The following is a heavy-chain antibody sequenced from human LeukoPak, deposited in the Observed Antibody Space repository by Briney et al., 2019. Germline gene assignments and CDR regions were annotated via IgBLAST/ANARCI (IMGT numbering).Heavy chain of an antibody. J-gene: IGHJ4*02. D-gene: IGHD6-13*01. CDR1: GFTFSSYG. Sequence: GGSLRLSCAASGFTFSSYGMHWVRQAPGKGLEWVAVISYDGSNKYYADSVKGRFTISRDNSKNTLYLQMNSLRAEDTAVYYCAKGPRHGSSWYADYWGQGTLVTVSS. V-gene: IGHV3-30*18. CDR3: AKGPRHGSSWYADY. CDR2: ISYDGSNK.